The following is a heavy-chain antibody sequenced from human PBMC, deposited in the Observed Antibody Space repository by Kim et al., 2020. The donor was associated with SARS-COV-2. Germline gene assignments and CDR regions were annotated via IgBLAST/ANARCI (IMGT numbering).Heavy chain of an antibody. CDR1: GGSISSHY. CDR3: ARSMLWFGEFDS. CDR2: LYYGGTT. V-gene: IGHV4-59*08. D-gene: IGHD3-10*01. J-gene: IGHJ4*02. Sequence: SETLSLTCTVSGGSISSHYWSWIRQPPGKGLEWIGYLYYGGTTHYNPTLKSRVTISVDTSKNQFSLNLNSVTAADSAVYYCARSMLWFGEFDSWGQGTLV.